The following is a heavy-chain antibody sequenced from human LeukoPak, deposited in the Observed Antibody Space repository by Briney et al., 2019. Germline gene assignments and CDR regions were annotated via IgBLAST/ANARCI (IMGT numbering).Heavy chain of an antibody. CDR2: IHYSGST. V-gene: IGHV4-31*03. CDR1: GGSISSDVYY. D-gene: IGHD2-2*01. Sequence: SETLSLTCTVSGGSISSDVYYWSWIRQHPGKALEWIGYIHYSGSTYYNPSLKSRLSISVDTSKDQFSLKLSSVTAADTALYYCASLYCSSTSCYLFHWGQGTLVTVSS. J-gene: IGHJ4*02. CDR3: ASLYCSSTSCYLFH.